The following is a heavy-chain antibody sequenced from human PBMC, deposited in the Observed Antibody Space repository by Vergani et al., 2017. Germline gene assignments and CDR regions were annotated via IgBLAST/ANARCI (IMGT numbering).Heavy chain of an antibody. CDR3: ARHHTSSWYNGMDV. V-gene: IGHV4-34*01. CDR1: SGSFSGYY. D-gene: IGHD6-13*01. Sequence: QVQLQQWGAGLLKPSETLSLTCAVYSGSFSGYYWSWIRQPPGKGLEWIGEINHSGSANYNSSLKSRVSISVDTSKNQISLKLSSVTAADTAVYYCARHHTSSWYNGMDVWGQGTTVTVSS. CDR2: INHSGSA. J-gene: IGHJ6*02.